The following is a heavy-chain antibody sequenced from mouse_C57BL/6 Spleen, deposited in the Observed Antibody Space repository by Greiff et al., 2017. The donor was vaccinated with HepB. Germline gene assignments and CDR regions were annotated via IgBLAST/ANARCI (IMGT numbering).Heavy chain of an antibody. Sequence: EVQLQESGPGLVKPSQSLSLTCSVTGYSITSGYYWNWIRQFPGNKLEWMGYISYDGSNNYNPSLKNRISITRDTSKNQFFLKLNSVTTEDTATYYCAREGYYGSKAMDYWGQGTSVTVSS. J-gene: IGHJ4*01. CDR3: AREGYYGSKAMDY. CDR1: GYSITSGYY. D-gene: IGHD1-1*01. V-gene: IGHV3-6*01. CDR2: ISYDGSN.